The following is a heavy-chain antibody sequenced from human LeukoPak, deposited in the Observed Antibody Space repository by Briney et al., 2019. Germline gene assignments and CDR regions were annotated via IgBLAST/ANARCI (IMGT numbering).Heavy chain of an antibody. CDR2: IYYSGST. CDR3: ARPVTNSWSDAFDI. J-gene: IGHJ3*02. Sequence: SETLSLTCTVSGGSISSSSYYWGWIRQPPGKGLEWIGSIYYSGSTYYNPSLKSRVTISVDTSKNQFSLKLSSVTAADTAVYYCARPVTNSWSDAFDIWGQGTMVTVSS. D-gene: IGHD6-13*01. CDR1: GGSISSSSYY. V-gene: IGHV4-39*01.